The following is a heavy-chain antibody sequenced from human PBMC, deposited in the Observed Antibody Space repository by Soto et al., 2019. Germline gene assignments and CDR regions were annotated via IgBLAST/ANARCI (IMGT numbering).Heavy chain of an antibody. D-gene: IGHD6-19*01. CDR1: GSTFTGYY. J-gene: IGHJ4*02. V-gene: IGHV1-2*02. CDR3: ARAPGYSSGWGYY. CDR2: INPNSGGT. Sequence: GASVKVSCKASGSTFTGYYMHWVRQAPGQGLEWMGWINPNSGGTNYAQKFQGRVTMTRDTSISTAYMELSRLRSDDTAVYYCARAPGYSSGWGYYWGQGTLLTVSS.